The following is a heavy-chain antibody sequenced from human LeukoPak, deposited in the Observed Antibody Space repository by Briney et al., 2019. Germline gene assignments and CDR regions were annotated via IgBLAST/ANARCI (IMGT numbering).Heavy chain of an antibody. CDR2: ISYDGSNK. CDR1: GFTFSSYA. J-gene: IGHJ6*03. D-gene: IGHD6-6*01. CDR3: ARGVYRSPMDV. V-gene: IGHV3-30*04. Sequence: GGSLRLSCAASGFTFSSYAMHWVRQAPGKGLEWVAVISYDGSNKYYTDSVKGRFTISRDNSKNTLSLQMNSLRAEDTAVYYCARGVYRSPMDVWGKGTTVTVSS.